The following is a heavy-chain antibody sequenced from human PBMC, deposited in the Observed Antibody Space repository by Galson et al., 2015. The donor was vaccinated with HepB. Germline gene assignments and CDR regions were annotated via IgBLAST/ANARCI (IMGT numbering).Heavy chain of an antibody. Sequence: SLRLSCAASGFTVSSNYMSWVRQAPGKGLEWVSVIYSGSSTYYADSVKGRFTISRDNSKNTLYLQMNSLRAEDTAVYYCARDFQLRGVMYYFDYWGQGTLVTVSS. CDR2: IYSGSST. CDR1: GFTVSSNY. J-gene: IGHJ4*02. V-gene: IGHV3-66*01. D-gene: IGHD3-10*01. CDR3: ARDFQLRGVMYYFDY.